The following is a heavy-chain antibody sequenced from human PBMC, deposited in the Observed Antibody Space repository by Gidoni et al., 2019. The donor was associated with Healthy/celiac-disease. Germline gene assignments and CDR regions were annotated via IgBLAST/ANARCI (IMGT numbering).Heavy chain of an antibody. J-gene: IGHJ6*03. CDR1: GYTFTSYD. CDR2: MNPNSGNT. CDR3: ARAHYYYYYMDV. V-gene: IGHV1-8*01. Sequence: QVQLVQSGAEVKKPGASVKVSCKASGYTFTSYDINWVRQATGQGLEWMGWMNPNSGNTGYAQKVQGRVNMTRNTSISTAYMELSSLRSEDTAVYYCARAHYYYYYMDVWGKGTTVTVSS.